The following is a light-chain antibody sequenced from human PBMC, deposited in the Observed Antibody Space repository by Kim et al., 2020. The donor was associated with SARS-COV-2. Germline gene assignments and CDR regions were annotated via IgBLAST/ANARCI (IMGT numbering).Light chain of an antibody. J-gene: IGKJ3*01. CDR3: QRSYSTPRT. V-gene: IGKV1-39*01. Sequence: ASVGDRVTITCRASQSIDAYLNWYQQKPGKAPNLLIYGASTLQSGVPSRLSGSGSGTDFTLTISSQQYEDFATYYCQRSYSTPRTFGPGTKVDIK. CDR1: QSIDAY. CDR2: GAS.